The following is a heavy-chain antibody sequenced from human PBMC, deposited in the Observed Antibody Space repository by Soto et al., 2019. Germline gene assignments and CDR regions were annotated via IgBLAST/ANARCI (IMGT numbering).Heavy chain of an antibody. D-gene: IGHD6-13*01. CDR3: AKDRTSWHTRGFDY. CDR2: VSASGGTT. Sequence: EVQLLESGGGFVQPGGSLRLSCAASGFTFSSYAMSWVRQAPGKGLEWVSAVSASGGTTYYADSVQGRFTISRDNSKNTLPLQMNSLRVEDTAIYYCAKDRTSWHTRGFDYWGQGTLVTVSS. V-gene: IGHV3-23*01. J-gene: IGHJ4*02. CDR1: GFTFSSYA.